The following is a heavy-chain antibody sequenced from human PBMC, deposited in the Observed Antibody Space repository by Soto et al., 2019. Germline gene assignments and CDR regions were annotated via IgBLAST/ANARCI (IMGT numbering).Heavy chain of an antibody. CDR3: AREGGVYGPDDAFDI. CDR2: INHSGST. D-gene: IGHD6-13*01. V-gene: IGHV4-34*01. J-gene: IGHJ3*02. Sequence: SETLSLTCAVYGGSFSGYFWSWIRQPPGKGLEWIGEINHSGSTNYNPSLKSRVTISVDTSKNQFSLKLSSVTAADTAVYYCAREGGVYGPDDAFDIWGQGTMVTVSS. CDR1: GGSFSGYF.